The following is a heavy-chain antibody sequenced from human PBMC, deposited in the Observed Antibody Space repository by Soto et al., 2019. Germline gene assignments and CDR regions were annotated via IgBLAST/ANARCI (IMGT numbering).Heavy chain of an antibody. V-gene: IGHV3-74*01. J-gene: IGHJ3*02. CDR3: ARVRYCSSTSCLPPWAFDI. Sequence: GGSLRLSCAASGFTFSSYWMHWVRQAPGKGLVWVSRINSDGSSTSYADSVKGRFTISRDNAKNTLYLQMNSLRAEDTAVYYCARVRYCSSTSCLPPWAFDIWGQGTMVTVSS. D-gene: IGHD2-2*01. CDR2: INSDGSST. CDR1: GFTFSSYW.